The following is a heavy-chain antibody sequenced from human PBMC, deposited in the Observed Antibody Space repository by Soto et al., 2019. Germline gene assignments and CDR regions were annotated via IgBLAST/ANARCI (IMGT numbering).Heavy chain of an antibody. D-gene: IGHD6-13*01. CDR1: GYTFINYY. CDR3: ARYLAAGDF. J-gene: IGHJ4*02. Sequence: ASVKVSCKASGYTFINYYIHWVRQAPGQGLEWMAIINPMGGSTNYAQEFQGRVTLTSDTSTSTVYMELSSLRFEDTALFYCARYLAAGDFWGPGTLVNVSS. V-gene: IGHV1-46*01. CDR2: INPMGGST.